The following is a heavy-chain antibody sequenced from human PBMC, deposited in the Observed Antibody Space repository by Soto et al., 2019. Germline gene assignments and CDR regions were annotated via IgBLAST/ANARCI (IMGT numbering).Heavy chain of an antibody. V-gene: IGHV3-30*03. CDR3: APHPKYPGAPSDY. J-gene: IGHJ4*02. CDR1: GFTFSSYG. Sequence: GGSLRLSCAASGFTFSSYGMHWVRQAPGKGLEWVAVISYDGSNKYYADSVKGRFTISRDNSKNTLYLQMNSLRAEDTAVYYGAPHPKYPGAPSDYWGQGTLVTVS. D-gene: IGHD2-2*02. CDR2: ISYDGSNK.